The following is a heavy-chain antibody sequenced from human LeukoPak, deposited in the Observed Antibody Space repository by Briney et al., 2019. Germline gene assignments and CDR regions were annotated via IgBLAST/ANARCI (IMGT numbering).Heavy chain of an antibody. V-gene: IGHV4-61*02. J-gene: IGHJ6*03. CDR2: IYTSGST. CDR3: ARDRGGYDKGGLYYYYMDV. Sequence: SETLSLTCTVSSGSISSGSYYWSWIRQPAGKGLEWIGRIYTSGSTNYNPSLKSRVTISVDTSKNQFSLKLSSVTAADTAVYYCARDRGGYDKGGLYYYYMDVWGKGTTVTISS. D-gene: IGHD5-12*01. CDR1: SGSISSGSYY.